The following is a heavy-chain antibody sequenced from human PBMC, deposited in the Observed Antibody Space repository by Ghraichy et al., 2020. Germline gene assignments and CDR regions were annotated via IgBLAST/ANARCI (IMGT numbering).Heavy chain of an antibody. V-gene: IGHV4-39*01. CDR3: ARHAYSGYEMVYLDY. CDR1: GGSISSGSYY. D-gene: IGHD5-12*01. CDR2: VYYTGST. Sequence: SETLSLTCTVSGGSISSGSYYWGWIRQPPGKGLEWIGSVYYTGSTYYHPSLSSRVTISVDTSKYQFSLTLNSVTAADTARYYCARHAYSGYEMVYLDYWGQGTLVTVSS. J-gene: IGHJ4*02.